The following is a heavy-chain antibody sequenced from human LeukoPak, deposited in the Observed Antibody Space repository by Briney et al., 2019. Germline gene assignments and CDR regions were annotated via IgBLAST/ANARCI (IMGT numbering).Heavy chain of an antibody. CDR1: GGSISSGDYY. V-gene: IGHV4-30-4*01. CDR2: IYYSGST. D-gene: IGHD3-10*01. J-gene: IGHJ5*02. CDR3: ARDYGSGSNNWFDP. Sequence: PSQTLSLTCTVSGGSISSGDYYWSWIRQPPGKGLERIGYIYYSGSTYYNPSLKSRVTISVDTSKNQFSLKLSSVTAADTAVYYCARDYGSGSNNWFDPWGQGTLVTVSS.